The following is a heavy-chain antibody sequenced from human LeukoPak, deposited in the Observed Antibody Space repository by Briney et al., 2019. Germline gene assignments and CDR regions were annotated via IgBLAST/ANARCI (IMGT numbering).Heavy chain of an antibody. CDR3: ARDTDTVTTILDH. J-gene: IGHJ4*02. Sequence: GGSLRLSCAASGFTFSSYWMHWVRQAPGKGLGWVSRINSDGSSTSYADSVKGRFTISRDNAKNTLYLQMNSLRAEDTAVYYCARDTDTVTTILDHWGQGTLVTVSS. D-gene: IGHD4-17*01. CDR2: INSDGSST. V-gene: IGHV3-74*01. CDR1: GFTFSSYW.